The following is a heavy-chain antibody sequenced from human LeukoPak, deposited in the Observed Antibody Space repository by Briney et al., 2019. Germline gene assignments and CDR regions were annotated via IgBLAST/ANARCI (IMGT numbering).Heavy chain of an antibody. CDR3: ARDSRAVGATHGDY. V-gene: IGHV1-2*02. J-gene: IGHJ4*02. CDR2: INPNSGGT. D-gene: IGHD1-26*01. Sequence: GASVKVSCKASGYTFTGYYMHWVRQAPGQGLEWMGWINPNSGGTNYAQKFQGRVTMTRNTSISTAYMELSRLRSDDTAVYYCARDSRAVGATHGDYWGQGTLVTVSS. CDR1: GYTFTGYY.